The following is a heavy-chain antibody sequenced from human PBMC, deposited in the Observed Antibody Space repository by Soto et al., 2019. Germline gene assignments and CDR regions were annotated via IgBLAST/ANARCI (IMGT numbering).Heavy chain of an antibody. D-gene: IGHD3-10*01. V-gene: IGHV3-21*01. CDR1: GFTFSSYS. J-gene: IGHJ4*02. Sequence: EVQLVESGGGLVKPGGSLRLSCAASGFTFSSYSMNWIRQAPGKRLEWVSSISSSSSYIYYADSVKGRFTISRDNAKNSLYLQMNSLRAEDTAVYYFAREVNRGLRDYWGQGTLVTVSS. CDR3: AREVNRGLRDY. CDR2: ISSSSSYI.